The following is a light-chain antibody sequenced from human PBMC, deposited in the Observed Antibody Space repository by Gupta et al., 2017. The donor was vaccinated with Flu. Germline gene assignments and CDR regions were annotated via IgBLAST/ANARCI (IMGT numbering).Light chain of an antibody. V-gene: IGKV3-20*01. CDR1: QSVSSSY. Sequence: EIVLTQSPGTLSLSPGERATLSCRASQSVSSSYLAWYQQRPGQASRLLIYGASSRATGIPYRFSGSGSGTDFTLTISRLEPEDFAVYYCQQYGSSPLTFGGGTKVEIK. CDR3: QQYGSSPLT. CDR2: GAS. J-gene: IGKJ4*01.